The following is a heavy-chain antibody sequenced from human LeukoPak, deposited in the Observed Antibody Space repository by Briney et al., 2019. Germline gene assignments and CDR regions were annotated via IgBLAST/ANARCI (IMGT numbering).Heavy chain of an antibody. CDR3: AREQWNKAVAGLGGNYFDY. V-gene: IGHV3-30-3*01. CDR1: GFTFSSYA. CDR2: ISYDGSNK. J-gene: IGHJ4*02. Sequence: PGRSLRLSCAASGFTFSSYAMHWVRQAPGKGLEWVAVISYDGSNKYYADSVKGRFTISRDNSKNTLYLQMNSLRAEDTAVYYCAREQWNKAVAGLGGNYFDYWGQGTLVTVSS. D-gene: IGHD6-19*01.